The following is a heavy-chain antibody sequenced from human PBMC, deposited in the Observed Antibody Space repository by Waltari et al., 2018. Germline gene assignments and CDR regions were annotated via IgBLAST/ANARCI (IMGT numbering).Heavy chain of an antibody. J-gene: IGHJ4*02. CDR1: GFTFSSYG. CDR2: ISYDGSNK. CDR3: AKEGDSGSKDY. D-gene: IGHD1-26*01. V-gene: IGHV3-30*18. Sequence: QVQLVESGGGVVQPVRSLRLSCAASGFTFSSYGMHWVRQAPGKGLEWVAVISYDGSNKYYAESVKGRFTISRDNSKNTLYLQMNSLRAEDTAVYFCAKEGDSGSKDYWGQGTLVTVSS.